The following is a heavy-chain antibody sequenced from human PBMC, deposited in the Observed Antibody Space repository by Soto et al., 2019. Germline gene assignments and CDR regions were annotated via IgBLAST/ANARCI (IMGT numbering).Heavy chain of an antibody. V-gene: IGHV1-69*13. Sequence: SVKVSCQAAGGTFSSYAISWVRQAPGQGLEWMGGIVPIFGTANYAQKFQGRVTITADESTNTAYMVLSSPRSEAATVYYCPTDLRITFSSGHYHYYYYHGMDVWGHGTTVTVSS. J-gene: IGHJ6*02. D-gene: IGHD3-3*01. CDR1: GGTFSSYA. CDR2: IVPIFGTA. CDR3: PTDLRITFSSGHYHYYYYHGMDV.